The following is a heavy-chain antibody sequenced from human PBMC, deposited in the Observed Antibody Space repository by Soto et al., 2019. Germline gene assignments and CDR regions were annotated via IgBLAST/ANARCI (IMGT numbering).Heavy chain of an antibody. Sequence: QVQLVQSGAEVKKPGASVKVSCKASGYTFTSYYMHWVRQAPGQGLEWMGIINPSGGSTSYAQKFQGRVTMTSDTSTSTVYMELSSLRSEDTAVYYCARDLQRLAYFDYWGQGTLVTVSS. CDR2: INPSGGST. D-gene: IGHD6-19*01. J-gene: IGHJ4*02. CDR1: GYTFTSYY. V-gene: IGHV1-46*01. CDR3: ARDLQRLAYFDY.